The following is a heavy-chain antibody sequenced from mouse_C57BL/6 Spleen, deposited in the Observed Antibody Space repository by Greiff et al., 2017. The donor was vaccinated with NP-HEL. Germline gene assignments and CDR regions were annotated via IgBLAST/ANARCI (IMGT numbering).Heavy chain of an antibody. CDR2: IDPSDSYT. Sequence: QVQLQQPGAELVKPGASVKLSCKASGYTFTSYWMQWVKQRPGQGLEWIGEIDPSDSYTNYNQKFKGKATLTVDTSSSTAYMQLSSLTSEDSAVYYCASYSNSNYWGQGTTLTVSS. CDR3: ASYSNSNY. V-gene: IGHV1-50*01. CDR1: GYTFTSYW. D-gene: IGHD2-5*01. J-gene: IGHJ2*01.